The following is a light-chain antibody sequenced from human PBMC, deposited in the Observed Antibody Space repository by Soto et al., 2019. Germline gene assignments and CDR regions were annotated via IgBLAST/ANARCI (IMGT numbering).Light chain of an antibody. Sequence: DIQMTQSPSSLSASVGDRVTITCRASQGIADDLGWYQQKPGKAPKRLIYAASSLQSGVPSRFSGSGSGTEFTLTISSLQPEDFATYYCLQHNSFPRGTFGQGTKVEIE. CDR2: AAS. J-gene: IGKJ1*01. CDR3: LQHNSFPRGT. V-gene: IGKV1-17*01. CDR1: QGIADD.